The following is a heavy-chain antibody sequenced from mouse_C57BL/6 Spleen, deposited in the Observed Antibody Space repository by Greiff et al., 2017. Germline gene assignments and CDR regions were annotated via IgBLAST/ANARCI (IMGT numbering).Heavy chain of an antibody. CDR3: ARDPTGGFDY. CDR2: ISYDGSN. Sequence: EVQLVESGPGLVKPSQSLSLTCSVTGYSITSGYYWNWIRQFPGNKLEWMGYISYDGSNNYNPSLKNRISITRDTSKNQFFLKLNSVTTEDTATYYCARDPTGGFDYWGQGTTLTVSS. CDR1: GYSITSGYY. D-gene: IGHD1-1*01. V-gene: IGHV3-6*01. J-gene: IGHJ2*01.